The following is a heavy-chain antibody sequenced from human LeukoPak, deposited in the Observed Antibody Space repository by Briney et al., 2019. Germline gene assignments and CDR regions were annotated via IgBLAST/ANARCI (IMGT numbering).Heavy chain of an antibody. CDR1: GGTFSRYA. V-gene: IGHV1-69*05. CDR2: IIPIFGTA. J-gene: IGHJ6*03. CDR3: ARGIPEYYYYMDV. Sequence: KVSCKASGGTFSRYAISWVRQAPGQGLEWMGGIIPIFGTANYAQKFQGRVTITTDESTSTAYMELSSLRSEDTAVYYCARGIPEYYYYMDVWGKGTTVTVSS.